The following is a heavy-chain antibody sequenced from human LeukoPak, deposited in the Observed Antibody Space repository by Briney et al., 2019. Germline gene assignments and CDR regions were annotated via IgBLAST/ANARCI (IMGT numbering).Heavy chain of an antibody. CDR2: IYYSGST. Sequence: SETLSLTCTVSGRSISSGDYYWSWIRQPPGTGLEWIGYIYYSGSTYYNPSLKSRVTISVDTSKNQFSLKLSSVTAADTAVYYCARESTLGSGGVDVWGKGTTVTVSS. D-gene: IGHD2-15*01. CDR3: ARESTLGSGGVDV. J-gene: IGHJ6*04. V-gene: IGHV4-30-4*01. CDR1: GRSISSGDYY.